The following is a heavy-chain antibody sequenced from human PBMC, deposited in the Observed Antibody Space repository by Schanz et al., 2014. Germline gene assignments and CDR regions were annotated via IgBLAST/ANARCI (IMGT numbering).Heavy chain of an antibody. V-gene: IGHV3-23*05. Sequence: EVQLLESGGGLVQPGGSLRLSCSASTFTFDHYAMTWVRQAPGKGLEWVAAVSSRSDEIKYADSVRGRFTISRDNSRSTMYLQMNSLRAEDTAVYYCAKGPYYYYYMDVWGNGTTVTVSS. CDR1: TFTFDHYA. CDR3: AKGPYYYYYMDV. CDR2: VSSRSDEI. J-gene: IGHJ6*03.